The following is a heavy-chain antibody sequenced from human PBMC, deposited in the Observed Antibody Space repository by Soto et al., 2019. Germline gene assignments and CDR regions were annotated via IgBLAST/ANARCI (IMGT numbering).Heavy chain of an antibody. CDR1: GFTFNYYS. V-gene: IGHV3-30-3*01. J-gene: IGHJ6*02. CDR3: ARLLGPLVAVLYIYPLDGREAMSDVDV. Sequence: QMQLVESGGGVVQPGGSLRLSCAASGFTFNYYSMHWVRQAPGKGLEWVAVVSFDGSNRYYADSVKGRFTISKDNSKNTLYLQMNSLRREDTAVYYCARLLGPLVAVLYIYPLDGREAMSDVDVWGQGTTVTVSS. CDR2: VSFDGSNR. D-gene: IGHD6-19*01.